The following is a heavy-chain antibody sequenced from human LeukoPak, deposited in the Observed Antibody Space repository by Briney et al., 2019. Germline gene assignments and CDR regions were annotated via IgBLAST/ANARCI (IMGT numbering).Heavy chain of an antibody. D-gene: IGHD6-13*01. V-gene: IGHV4-39*01. CDR1: GGSISSSSYY. J-gene: IGHJ4*02. CDR2: TYYSGST. Sequence: SETLSLTCTVSGGSISSSSYYWGWIHQPPGKGLEWIGSTYYSGSTYYNPSLKSRVTISVDTSKNQFSLKLSSVTAADTAVYYCARLGIAAAGTPYFDYWGQGTLVTVSS. CDR3: ARLGIAAAGTPYFDY.